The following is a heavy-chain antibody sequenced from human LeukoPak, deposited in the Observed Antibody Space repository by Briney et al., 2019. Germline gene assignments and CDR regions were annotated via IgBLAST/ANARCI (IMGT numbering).Heavy chain of an antibody. V-gene: IGHV3-30-3*01. D-gene: IGHD3-22*01. CDR2: ISYDGSNK. CDR3: ARGYAKTYYYDSSGYFGY. Sequence: GGSLRLSCAASGFTFSSYAMLWVRQAPGKGLEWVAVISYDGSNKYYADSVKGRFPIPRDNHKNTLYLQMISLRAEDTAVYYCARGYAKTYYYDSSGYFGYWGQGTLVTVSS. J-gene: IGHJ4*02. CDR1: GFTFSSYA.